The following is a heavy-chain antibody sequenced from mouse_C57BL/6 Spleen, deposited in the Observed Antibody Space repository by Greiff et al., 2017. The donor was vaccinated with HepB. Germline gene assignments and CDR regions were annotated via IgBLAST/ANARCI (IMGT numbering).Heavy chain of an antibody. Sequence: EVNVVESGEGLVKPGGSLKLSCASSGFTFSSYAMSWVRQTPENRLEWVAYISSGGDYISYADTVKGRFTISRDNARNTLYLQMSSLKSEDTAMYYCTRDVYAMDYWGQGTSVTVSS. CDR2: ISSGGDYI. CDR3: TRDVYAMDY. CDR1: GFTFSSYA. V-gene: IGHV5-9-1*02. J-gene: IGHJ4*01.